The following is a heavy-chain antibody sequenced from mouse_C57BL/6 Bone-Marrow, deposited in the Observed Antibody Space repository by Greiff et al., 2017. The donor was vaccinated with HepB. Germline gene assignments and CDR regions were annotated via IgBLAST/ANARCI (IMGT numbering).Heavy chain of an antibody. Sequence: QVQLKQSGPGLVAPSQCLSITCTVSGFSFTSYAISWVRQPPGKGLEWLGVIWTGGGTNYYSAHKTRLSISKDNSKSQVFLKMNSLQTDDTARYYCARRGAGTVPFAYWGQGTLVTVSA. CDR2: IWTGGGT. D-gene: IGHD4-1*01. V-gene: IGHV2-9-1*01. CDR1: GFSFTSYA. J-gene: IGHJ3*01. CDR3: ARRGAGTVPFAY.